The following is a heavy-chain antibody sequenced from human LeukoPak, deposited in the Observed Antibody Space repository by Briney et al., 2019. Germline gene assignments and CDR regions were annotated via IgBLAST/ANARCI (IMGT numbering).Heavy chain of an antibody. D-gene: IGHD6-19*01. CDR3: AKDVTRYSSGWYKRGHAFDI. CDR1: GFTFSSYA. CDR2: ISGSGGST. V-gene: IGHV3-23*01. J-gene: IGHJ3*02. Sequence: GGSLRLSCAASGFTFSSYAMSWVRQAPGKGLEWVSAISGSGGSTYYADPVKGRFTISRDNSKNTLYLQMNSLRAEDTAVYYCAKDVTRYSSGWYKRGHAFDIWGQGTMVTVSS.